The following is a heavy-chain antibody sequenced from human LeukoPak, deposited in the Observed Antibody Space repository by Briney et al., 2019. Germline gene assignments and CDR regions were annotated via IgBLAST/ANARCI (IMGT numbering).Heavy chain of an antibody. CDR2: IDPNSGDT. J-gene: IGHJ4*02. Sequence: ASVKVSCKASGYTFTGFYIYWVRQAPGQGLEWMGRIDPNSGDTNYAQKFQGRVTMTRDTSISTAYMELSRLRSDDTAVYYCARESMAFDYWGQGTLVTVSS. CDR3: ARESMAFDY. D-gene: IGHD2-8*01. CDR1: GYTFTGFY. V-gene: IGHV1-2*06.